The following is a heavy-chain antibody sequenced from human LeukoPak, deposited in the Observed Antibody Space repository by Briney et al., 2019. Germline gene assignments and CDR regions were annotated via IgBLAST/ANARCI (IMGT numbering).Heavy chain of an antibody. CDR2: IYPGDSDT. Sequence: GESLKISCKGSGYSFTSYWIGWVRQMPGKGLEWMGIIYPGDSDTRYSPSSQGQVTISADKSISTAYLQWSSLKASDTAMYYCARHHYCSGGSCYLDYWGQGTLVTVSS. J-gene: IGHJ4*02. V-gene: IGHV5-51*01. D-gene: IGHD2-15*01. CDR1: GYSFTSYW. CDR3: ARHHYCSGGSCYLDY.